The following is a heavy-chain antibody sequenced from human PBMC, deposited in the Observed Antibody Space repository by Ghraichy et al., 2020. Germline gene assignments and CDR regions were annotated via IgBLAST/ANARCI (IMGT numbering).Heavy chain of an antibody. CDR2: IRSKPNSYAT. CDR1: GFTFSGSP. D-gene: IGHD6-19*01. V-gene: IGHV3-73*01. Sequence: KVSCASSGFTFSGSPMHWVRQASGKGLEWLGRIRSKPNSYATAYAASVKGRFTISRDDSKNMAYLQMNSLKTEDTAVYYCTTTNSSGWIDYWGQGTLVTVSS. CDR3: TTTNSSGWIDY. J-gene: IGHJ4*02.